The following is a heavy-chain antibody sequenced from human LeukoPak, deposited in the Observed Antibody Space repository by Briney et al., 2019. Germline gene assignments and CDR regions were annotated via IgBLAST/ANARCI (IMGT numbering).Heavy chain of an antibody. J-gene: IGHJ4*02. CDR3: VSLGVSYYYDSSGYYYDY. D-gene: IGHD3-22*01. CDR1: GFTFSNHS. Sequence: GGSLRLSCAASGFTFSNHSMNWVRQAPGKGLEWVSYISDTSSAIYYADSVKGRFTISRDNAKNSLYLQMNSLRAEDTAVYYCVSLGVSYYYDSSGYYYDYWGQGTLVTVSS. V-gene: IGHV3-48*01. CDR2: ISDTSSAI.